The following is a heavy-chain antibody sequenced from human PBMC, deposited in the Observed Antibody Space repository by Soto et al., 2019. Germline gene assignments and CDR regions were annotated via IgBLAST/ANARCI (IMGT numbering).Heavy chain of an antibody. J-gene: IGHJ4*02. CDR2: IYYSGST. CDR3: AAYYDYVWGSYRSGSPQHY. CDR1: GGSISSGGYY. V-gene: IGHV4-31*03. D-gene: IGHD3-16*02. Sequence: SETLSLTCTVSGGSISSGGYYWSWIRQHPGKGLEWIGYIYYSGSTYYNPSLKSRVTISVDTSKNQFSLKLSSVTAADTAVYYCAAYYDYVWGSYRSGSPQHYWGQGTLVTVSS.